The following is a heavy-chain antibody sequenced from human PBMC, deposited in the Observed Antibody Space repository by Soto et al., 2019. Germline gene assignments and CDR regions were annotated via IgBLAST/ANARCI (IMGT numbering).Heavy chain of an antibody. D-gene: IGHD3-10*01. CDR3: ARGINYYAPGDDAFDI. J-gene: IGHJ3*02. CDR2: MNPNSGNT. V-gene: IGHV1-8*01. CDR1: GYTFTSYD. Sequence: QVQLVQSGAEVKKPGASVKVSCKASGYTFTSYDINWVRQATGQGLEWMGWMNPNSGNTGYAQKFQGRVTLTRNTSISTAYMELSSLRSEDTAVYYCARGINYYAPGDDAFDIWGQGTMVTVSS.